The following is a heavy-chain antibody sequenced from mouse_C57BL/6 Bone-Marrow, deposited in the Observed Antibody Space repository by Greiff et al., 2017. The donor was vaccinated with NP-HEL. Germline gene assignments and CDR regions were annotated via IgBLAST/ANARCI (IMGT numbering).Heavy chain of an antibody. Sequence: QLQQSGAELMKPGASVKLSCTATGYTFTGYWIEWVTQRPGPGLEWIGEILPGSGSSTYNEKFKGKATFTADTSSNTAYMQLSSLTTEDSAIYYCAYDYDVGYFDYGGQGTTLTVSS. J-gene: IGHJ2*01. CDR2: ILPGSGSS. D-gene: IGHD2-4*01. CDR3: AYDYDVGYFDY. CDR1: GYTFTGYW. V-gene: IGHV1-9*01.